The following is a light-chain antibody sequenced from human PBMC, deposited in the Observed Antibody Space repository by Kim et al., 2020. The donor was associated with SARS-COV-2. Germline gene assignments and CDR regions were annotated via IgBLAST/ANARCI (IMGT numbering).Light chain of an antibody. CDR2: DNI. J-gene: IGLJ2*01. Sequence: QSALSQPPSLSGAPGQWVTISCTGTSFNIGAGYAVHWYQQIPGGIPKLLIYDNIARSSGVPDRFSGSTSGTSSSLTIRGLLAEDEADYYCQSYDKSLSALIFGGGTKVTVL. CDR1: SFNIGAGYA. V-gene: IGLV1-40*01. CDR3: QSYDKSLSALI.